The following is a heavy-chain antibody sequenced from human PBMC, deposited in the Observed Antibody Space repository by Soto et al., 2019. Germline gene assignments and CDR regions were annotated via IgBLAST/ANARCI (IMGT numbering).Heavy chain of an antibody. CDR3: VKSGDDYSNYAPVYYYGMDV. CDR1: GFTFSSYA. V-gene: IGHV3-64D*08. J-gene: IGHJ6*02. Sequence: GGSLRLSCSASGFTFSSYAMHWVRQAPGKGLEYVSAISSNGGSTYYADSVKGRFTISRDNSKNTLYLQMSSLRAEDTAVYYCVKSGDDYSNYAPVYYYGMDVWGQGTTVTVSS. D-gene: IGHD4-4*01. CDR2: ISSNGGST.